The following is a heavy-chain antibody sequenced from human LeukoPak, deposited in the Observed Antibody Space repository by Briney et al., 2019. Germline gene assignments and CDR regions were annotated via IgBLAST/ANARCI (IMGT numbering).Heavy chain of an antibody. V-gene: IGHV3-23*01. CDR2: ISGSGGST. CDR1: GFTFSSYA. Sequence: PGRSLRLSCAASGFTFSSYAMSWVRQAPGKGLEWVSAISGSGGSTYYADSVKGRFTISRDNSKNTLYLQMNSLRAEDTAVYYCAKSPYYYYGMDVWGQGTTVTVSS. CDR3: AKSPYYYYGMDV. J-gene: IGHJ6*02.